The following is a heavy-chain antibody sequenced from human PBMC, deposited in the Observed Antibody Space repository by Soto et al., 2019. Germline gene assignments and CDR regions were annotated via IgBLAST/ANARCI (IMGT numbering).Heavy chain of an antibody. CDR1: GLTFSSYS. CDR2: ISSSSSTI. CDR3: ARTSAAGKYYYGMDV. Sequence: PGGSLRLSCAASGLTFSSYSMNWVRQAPGKGLEWISYISSSSSTIHYADSVKGRFTISRDNAKNSLYLQMNSLRAEDTAMYYCARTSAAGKYYYGMDVWGQGTTVTVSS. D-gene: IGHD6-13*01. J-gene: IGHJ6*02. V-gene: IGHV3-48*01.